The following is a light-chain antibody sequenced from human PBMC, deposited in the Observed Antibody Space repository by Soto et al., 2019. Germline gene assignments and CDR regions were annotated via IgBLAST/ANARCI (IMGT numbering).Light chain of an antibody. CDR1: QSISSW. CDR3: QQYNSYPYT. V-gene: IGKV1-5*01. CDR2: DAS. J-gene: IGKJ2*01. Sequence: DNQMTQSPSTLSASVGDRVTITCRASQSISSWLAWYQQKPGKAPKLLIYDASSLESGVPSRFSGSGSGTEFTLTISSLQPDDFATYYCQQYNSYPYTCGQGTKPEIK.